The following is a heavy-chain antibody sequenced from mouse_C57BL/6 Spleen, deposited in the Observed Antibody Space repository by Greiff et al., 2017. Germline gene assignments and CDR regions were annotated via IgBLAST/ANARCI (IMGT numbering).Heavy chain of an antibody. CDR3: TRDLPYDGYFDY. CDR1: GFTFSSYA. V-gene: IGHV5-9-1*02. Sequence: DVMLVESGEGLVKPGGSLKLSCAASGFTFSSYAMSWVRQTPEKRLEWVAYISSGGDYIYYADTVKGRFTISRDNARNTLYLQMSSLKSEDTAMYYCTRDLPYDGYFDYWGQGTTLTVSS. CDR2: ISSGGDYI. J-gene: IGHJ2*01. D-gene: IGHD2-3*01.